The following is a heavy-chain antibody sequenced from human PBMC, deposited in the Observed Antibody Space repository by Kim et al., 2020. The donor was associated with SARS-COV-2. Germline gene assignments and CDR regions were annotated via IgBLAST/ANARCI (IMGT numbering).Heavy chain of an antibody. CDR1: GGTFSSYA. J-gene: IGHJ6*02. V-gene: IGHV1-69*13. CDR2: IIPIFGTA. CDR3: AKTIAAAVSSGMDV. Sequence: SVKVSCKASGGTFSSYAISWVRQAPGQGLEWMGGIIPIFGTANYAQKFQGRVTITADESTSTAYMELSSLRSEDTAVYYCAKTIAAAVSSGMDVWGQGTTVTVSS. D-gene: IGHD6-13*01.